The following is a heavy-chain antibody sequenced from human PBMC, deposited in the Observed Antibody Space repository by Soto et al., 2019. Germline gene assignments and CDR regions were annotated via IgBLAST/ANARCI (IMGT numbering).Heavy chain of an antibody. CDR3: AREGSYSAYNFAHGIQLWSFDC. J-gene: IGHJ4*02. D-gene: IGHD5-12*01. CDR2: IFSSGST. CDR1: GGSINTFY. V-gene: IGHV4-4*07. Sequence: PSETLSLTCTVSGGSINTFYGSGVRQPAGKGLEWIGRIFSSGSTSFNPSLESRVAMSVDTSKNHFSLNLGSVTAADMAVYYCAREGSYSAYNFAHGIQLWSFDCWGQGALVTVS.